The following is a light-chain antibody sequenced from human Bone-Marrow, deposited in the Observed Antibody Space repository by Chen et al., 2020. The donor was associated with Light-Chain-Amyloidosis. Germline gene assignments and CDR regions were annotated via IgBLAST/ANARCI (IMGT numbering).Light chain of an antibody. CDR3: SSFTSSSSYV. J-gene: IGLJ1*01. CDR2: AVS. Sequence: QSALTQPVSVSGSPGQSITISCTGTSGDFGTYNYVSWYQQHPGKAPKVMIYAVSNRPSGVSNRFSGSKSGNTASLTISGLQAEDEADYYCSSFTSSSSYVFGPGTKVTVL. CDR1: SGDFGTYNY. V-gene: IGLV2-14*01.